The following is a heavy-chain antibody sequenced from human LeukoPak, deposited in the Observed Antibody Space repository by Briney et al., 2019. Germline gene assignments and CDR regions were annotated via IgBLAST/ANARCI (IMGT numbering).Heavy chain of an antibody. Sequence: ASVKVSCKASGYTFTGYYMHWVRQAPGQGLEWMGWINPNSGGTNYAQKFQGRVTMTRDTSISTAYMELSRLRSDDTAVYYCARGLAYCGGDCYRFDYWGQGTLVTVSS. D-gene: IGHD2-21*02. J-gene: IGHJ4*02. CDR1: GYTFTGYY. CDR2: INPNSGGT. CDR3: ARGLAYCGGDCYRFDY. V-gene: IGHV1-2*02.